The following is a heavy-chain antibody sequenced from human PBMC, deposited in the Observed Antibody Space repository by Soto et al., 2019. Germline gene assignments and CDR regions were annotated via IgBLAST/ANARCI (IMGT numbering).Heavy chain of an antibody. V-gene: IGHV4-34*01. J-gene: IGHJ4*02. Sequence: QVQLQQWGARLLRPSETLSLTCAVYGGSFSDYYWSWIRQPPGKGLEWIVEISHSGNTNYNPSIKSRVIMLVDTSKNQFSLKLSFVTAADTAVYYCARGRKGYNSSWYVDWGQGTLVTVSS. D-gene: IGHD6-13*01. CDR3: ARGRKGYNSSWYVD. CDR1: GGSFSDYY. CDR2: ISHSGNT.